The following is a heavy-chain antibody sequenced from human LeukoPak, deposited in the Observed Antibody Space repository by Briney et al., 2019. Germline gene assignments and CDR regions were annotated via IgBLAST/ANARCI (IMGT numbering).Heavy chain of an antibody. J-gene: IGHJ3*02. D-gene: IGHD3-22*01. CDR2: IYYSGST. CDR3: ARAEITMIVVGAFDI. CDR1: GGSISSYY. Sequence: PSETLSLTCTVSGGSISSYYWSWIRQPPGKGLEWIGYIYYSGSTNYNPSITSRVTISVDTSKNQFSLKLSSVTAADTAVYYCARAEITMIVVGAFDIWGQGTMVTVSS. V-gene: IGHV4-59*01.